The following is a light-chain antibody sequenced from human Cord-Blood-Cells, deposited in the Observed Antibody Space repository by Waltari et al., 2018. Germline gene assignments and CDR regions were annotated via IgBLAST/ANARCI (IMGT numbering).Light chain of an antibody. CDR1: QSVSSSY. CDR2: EAS. J-gene: IGKJ5*01. CDR3: QQYGSSPSIT. Sequence: EIVLTQSPAHLSLSPGERATLSCGASQSVSSSYLAWYQQKPCLAPRLLIYEASSKANCIPDRFRGSGAWTDFTLTISRLEPEDFAVYYCQQYGSSPSITFGQGTRLEIK. V-gene: IGKV3D-20*01.